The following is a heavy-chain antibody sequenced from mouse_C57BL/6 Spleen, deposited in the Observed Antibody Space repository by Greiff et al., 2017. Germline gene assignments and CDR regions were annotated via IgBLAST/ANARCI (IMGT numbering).Heavy chain of an antibody. CDR3: ARGSSYDYAMDY. D-gene: IGHD1-1*01. V-gene: IGHV1-80*01. CDR2: IYPGDGDT. J-gene: IGHJ4*01. CDR1: GYAFSSYW. Sequence: QVQLKQSGAELVKPGASVKISRKASGYAFSSYWMNWVKQRPGKGLEWIGQIYPGDGDTNYNGKFKGKATLTADKSSSTAYMQLSSLTSEDSAVYFCARGSSYDYAMDYWGQGTSVTVSS.